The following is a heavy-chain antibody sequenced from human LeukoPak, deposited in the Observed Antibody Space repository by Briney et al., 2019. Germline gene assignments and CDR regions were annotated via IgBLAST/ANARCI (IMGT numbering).Heavy chain of an antibody. CDR1: GFNFDDYT. J-gene: IGHJ4*02. Sequence: GGSLRLSCAASGFNFDDYTMHWVRQPPGKGLEWVSLISWDGSTTYYADSVKGRFTISRDNSKDSLYLQMNSLRTEDTAFYHCAKKGVAVTSKGSYFDYWGQGTLVTVSS. D-gene: IGHD6-19*01. CDR3: AKKGVAVTSKGSYFDY. CDR2: ISWDGSTT. V-gene: IGHV3-43*01.